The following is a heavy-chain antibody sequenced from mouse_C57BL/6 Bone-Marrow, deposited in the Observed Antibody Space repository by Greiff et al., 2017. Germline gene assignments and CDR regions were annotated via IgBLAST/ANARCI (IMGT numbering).Heavy chain of an antibody. J-gene: IGHJ1*03. CDR1: GYTFTDYN. V-gene: IGHV1-18*01. CDR3: ARLTTVGSHGDFDV. Sequence: DVKLQQSGPELVKPGASVKIPCKASGYTFTDYNMDWVKQSHGKSLEWIGDINPNNGGTIYNQKFKGKATLTVDKSSSTAYMELRSLTSEDTAVYYCARLTTVGSHGDFDVWGTGTTVTVSS. D-gene: IGHD1-1*01. CDR2: INPNNGGT.